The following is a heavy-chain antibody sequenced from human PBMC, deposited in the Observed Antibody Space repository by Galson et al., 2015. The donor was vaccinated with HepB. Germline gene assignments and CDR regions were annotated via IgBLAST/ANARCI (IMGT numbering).Heavy chain of an antibody. CDR2: INWTGGTT. CDR1: GGSITSHY. J-gene: IGHJ4*02. CDR3: ARERSSGYYRYFDY. Sequence: ETLSLTCAVSGGSITSHYWTWVRQVPGKGLEWVSDINWTGGTTVYADSVKGRFTISRDNVKNSLYLQMNSLRAEDTALYYCARERSSGYYRYFDYWGQGTLVTVSS. V-gene: IGHV3-20*04. D-gene: IGHD3-22*01.